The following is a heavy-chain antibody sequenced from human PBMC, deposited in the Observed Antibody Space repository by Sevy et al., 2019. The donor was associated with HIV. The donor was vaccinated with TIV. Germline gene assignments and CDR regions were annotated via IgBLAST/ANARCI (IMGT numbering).Heavy chain of an antibody. Sequence: ASVKVSCKASGGTFSNYAISWVRQAPGQGLEWMGGFIPMFDTANYAQKFQGKVTLTADGSTTTAYMELSGLRSDDTAVYYCAGSYFDSSGYSPLYYYGMDVWGQGTTVTVSS. CDR1: GGTFSNYA. CDR3: AGSYFDSSGYSPLYYYGMDV. D-gene: IGHD3-22*01. V-gene: IGHV1-69*13. J-gene: IGHJ6*02. CDR2: FIPMFDTA.